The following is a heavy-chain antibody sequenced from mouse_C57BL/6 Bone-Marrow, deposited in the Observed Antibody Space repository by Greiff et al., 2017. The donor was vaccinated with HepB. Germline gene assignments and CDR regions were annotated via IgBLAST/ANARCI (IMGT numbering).Heavy chain of an antibody. D-gene: IGHD1-1*01. J-gene: IGHJ2*01. Sequence: QVQLQQSGPELVKPGASVKISCKASGYAFSSSWMNWVKQRPGKGLEWIGRIYPGDGDTNYNGKFKGKATLTADKSSSTAYMQLSSLTSEDSAVYFCARPGSSYGLDYWGQGTTLTVSS. V-gene: IGHV1-82*01. CDR2: IYPGDGDT. CDR1: GYAFSSSW. CDR3: ARPGSSYGLDY.